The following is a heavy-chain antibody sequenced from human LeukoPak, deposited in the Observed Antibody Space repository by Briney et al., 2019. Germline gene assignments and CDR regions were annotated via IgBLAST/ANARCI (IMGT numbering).Heavy chain of an antibody. CDR2: INPSGGST. CDR3: ARSPGIAAAGHYNWFDP. J-gene: IGHJ5*02. V-gene: IGHV1-46*01. Sequence: ASVKVPCKASGYTFTSYYMHWVRQAPGQGLEWMGIINPSGGSTSYAQKFQGRVTMTRDMSTSTVYMELSSLRSEDTAVYYCARSPGIAAAGHYNWFDPWGQGTLVTVSS. CDR1: GYTFTSYY. D-gene: IGHD6-13*01.